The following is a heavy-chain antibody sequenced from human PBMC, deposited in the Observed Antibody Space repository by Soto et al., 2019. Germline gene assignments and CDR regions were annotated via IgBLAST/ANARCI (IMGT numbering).Heavy chain of an antibody. J-gene: IGHJ4*02. CDR2: INPNSGGT. V-gene: IGHV1-2*04. Sequence: GASVKVSCKASGYTFTCYYMHWVRQSPGQGHEWMGWINPNSGGTNYAQKFQGWVTMTRDTSISTAYMELSRLRSDDTAVYYCARGVSYYYGSETYFDYWGQGTLVTVSS. CDR1: GYTFTCYY. D-gene: IGHD3-10*01. CDR3: ARGVSYYYGSETYFDY.